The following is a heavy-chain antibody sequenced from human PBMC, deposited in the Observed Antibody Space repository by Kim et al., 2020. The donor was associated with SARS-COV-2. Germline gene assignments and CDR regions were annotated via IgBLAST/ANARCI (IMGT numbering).Heavy chain of an antibody. CDR2: IISEAAGGTT. Sequence: GGSLRLSCVASGFSFSNAWMSWVRQAPGKGLEWVGRIISEAAGGTTAYAAPVRGRFTISRDDSENTAYLEMDSLKIEATAVYYCTTDPGDA. J-gene: IGHJ3*01. V-gene: IGHV3-15*01. CDR1: GFSFSNAW. CDR3: TTDPGDA.